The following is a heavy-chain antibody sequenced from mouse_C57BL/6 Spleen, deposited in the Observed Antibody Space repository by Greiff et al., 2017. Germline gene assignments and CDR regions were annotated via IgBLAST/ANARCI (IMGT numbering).Heavy chain of an antibody. Sequence: EVMLVESGGGLVKPGGSLKLSCAASGFTFSSYAMSWVRQTPEKRLEWVATISDGGSYTYYPDNVKGRFTISRDNAKNNLYLQMSHLKSEDTAMYYCAREGDGSRWDYAMDYWGKGTSVTVSS. CDR3: AREGDGSRWDYAMDY. CDR2: ISDGGSYT. J-gene: IGHJ4*01. V-gene: IGHV5-4*01. CDR1: GFTFSSYA. D-gene: IGHD1-1*01.